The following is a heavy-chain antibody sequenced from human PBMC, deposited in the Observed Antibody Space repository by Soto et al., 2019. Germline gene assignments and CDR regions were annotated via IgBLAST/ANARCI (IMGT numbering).Heavy chain of an antibody. Sequence: GESLSLSFEGSGYSFTRNWLGLVRQFPGNGLEWMGIMYPGDSDSIYSPSFHGQVTISADKSSSTAYLKWSSLKASDTAMYYCARRGSGYQAHDAFDLWGQGTMVTGSS. J-gene: IGHJ3*01. V-gene: IGHV5-51*01. CDR1: GYSFTRNW. CDR3: ARRGSGYQAHDAFDL. D-gene: IGHD3-22*01. CDR2: MYPGDSDS.